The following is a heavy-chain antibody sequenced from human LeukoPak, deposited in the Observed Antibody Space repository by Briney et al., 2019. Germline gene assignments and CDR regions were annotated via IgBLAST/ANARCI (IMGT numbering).Heavy chain of an antibody. CDR1: GFSFSSYN. D-gene: IGHD6-6*01. Sequence: GRSLRLSCAASGFSFSSYNMNWVRQAPGKGLEWISYISSSSSTIYYADSVKGRFTISRDNAKNSLYLQLNSLRAEDTAVYYCARVLYSSSSRYFDYWGQGTLVTVSS. J-gene: IGHJ4*02. V-gene: IGHV3-48*01. CDR3: ARVLYSSSSRYFDY. CDR2: ISSSSSTI.